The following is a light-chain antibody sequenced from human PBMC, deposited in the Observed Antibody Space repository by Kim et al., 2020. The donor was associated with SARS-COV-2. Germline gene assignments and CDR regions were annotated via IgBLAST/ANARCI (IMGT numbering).Light chain of an antibody. J-gene: IGLJ2*01. V-gene: IGLV4-69*01. Sequence: SVQLTCTLSSGHSSYASAWHQQQPEKGSRYLMKVNSDGSHSEGDGIPDRFSGSSSGAERYVTISSLQSEDEAEYYCQTWDTGIRVFGGGTQLTVL. CDR2: VNSDGSH. CDR3: QTWDTGIRV. CDR1: SGHSSYA.